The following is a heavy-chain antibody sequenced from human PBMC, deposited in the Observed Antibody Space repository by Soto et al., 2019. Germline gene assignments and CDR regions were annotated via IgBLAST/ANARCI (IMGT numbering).Heavy chain of an antibody. D-gene: IGHD6-19*01. CDR2: TYYRSNWRH. CDR3: ARGVAGSGFDL. V-gene: IGHV6-1*01. CDR1: GDSVASNTAA. J-gene: IGHJ4*02. Sequence: PSQTLSLTFVISGDSVASNTAAWNWIRSSPSRGLEWLGRTYYRSNWRHDYAVSVKSRITVNPDTSKIHFSLQLNSVTPDDTAVYYCARGVAGSGFDLWGQGTLVTVSS.